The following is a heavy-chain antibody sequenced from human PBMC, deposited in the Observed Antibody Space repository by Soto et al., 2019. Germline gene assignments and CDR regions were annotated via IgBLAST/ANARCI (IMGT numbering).Heavy chain of an antibody. J-gene: IGHJ3*02. D-gene: IGHD3-10*01. CDR2: IYHSSST. Sequence: PSETLSLTCAVSGGSISSSNWWRWVRQPPGKGLEWIGEIYHSSSTNYNPSLKSRVTISVDKSKNPFSLKLSSLTAADTAVYYCARLPYYYGSGSYYNGDAFDIWGQGTMVTVS. V-gene: IGHV4-4*02. CDR1: GGSISSSNW. CDR3: ARLPYYYGSGSYYNGDAFDI.